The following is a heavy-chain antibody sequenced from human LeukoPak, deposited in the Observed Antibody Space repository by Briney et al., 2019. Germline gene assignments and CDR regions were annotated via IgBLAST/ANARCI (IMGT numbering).Heavy chain of an antibody. Sequence: ASVKVSCKASGYTFTGYYMHWVRQAPGQGLEWMGRINPNSGGTNYAQKFQGRVTMTRDMSISTAYMELSRLRSDDTAVYYCAMYHGHSSSWYRDAFDIWGQGTMVTVSS. CDR1: GYTFTGYY. CDR2: INPNSGGT. J-gene: IGHJ3*02. V-gene: IGHV1-2*06. D-gene: IGHD6-13*01. CDR3: AMYHGHSSSWYRDAFDI.